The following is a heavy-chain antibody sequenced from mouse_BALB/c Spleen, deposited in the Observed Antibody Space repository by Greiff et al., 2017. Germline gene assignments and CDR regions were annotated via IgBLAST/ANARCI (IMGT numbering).Heavy chain of an antibody. J-gene: IGHJ4*01. Sequence: VQLKESGAELVRSGASVKLSCTASGFNIKDYYMHWVKQRPEQGLEWIGWIDPENGDTEYAPKFQGKATMTADTSSNTAYLQLSSLTSEDTAVYYCARDDRYALDYWGQGTSVTVSS. D-gene: IGHD2-14*01. CDR3: ARDDRYALDY. V-gene: IGHV14-4*02. CDR1: GFNIKDYY. CDR2: IDPENGDT.